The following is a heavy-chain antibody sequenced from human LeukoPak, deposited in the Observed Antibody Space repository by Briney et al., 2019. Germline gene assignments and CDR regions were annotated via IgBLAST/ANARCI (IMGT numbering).Heavy chain of an antibody. CDR3: ATLGGSGGCQFLRYFDY. CDR1: GYSFTSYW. Sequence: GESLKISCKGSGYSFTSYWIGWVRQMPGKGLEWMGLIYSGDSDTRYSPSFQGQVTISADKSISTAYLQWSSLKASDTAIYYCATLGGSGGCQFLRYFDYWGQGTLVTVSS. D-gene: IGHD2-15*01. CDR2: IYSGDSDT. J-gene: IGHJ4*02. V-gene: IGHV5-51*03.